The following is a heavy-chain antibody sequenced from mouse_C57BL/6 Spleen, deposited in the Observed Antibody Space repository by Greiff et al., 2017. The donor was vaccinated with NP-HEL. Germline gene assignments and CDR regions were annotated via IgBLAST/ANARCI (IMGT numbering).Heavy chain of an antibody. CDR1: GYAFSSSW. D-gene: IGHD1-1*01. J-gene: IGHJ2*01. CDR3: ARSSGDYGSNPYFDY. V-gene: IGHV1-82*01. Sequence: QVQLQQSGPELVKPGASVKISCKASGYAFSSSWMNWVKQRPGKGLEWIGRIYPGDGDTNYNGKFKGKATLTADKSSSTAYMQLSSLTSEDSAVYFCARSSGDYGSNPYFDYWGQGTTLTVSS. CDR2: IYPGDGDT.